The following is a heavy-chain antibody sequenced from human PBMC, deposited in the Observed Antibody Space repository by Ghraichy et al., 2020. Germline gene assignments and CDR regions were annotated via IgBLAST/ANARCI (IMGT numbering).Heavy chain of an antibody. Sequence: GGSLRLSCAASGFTFSSYWMHWVRQAPGKGLVWVSRIKSDGSSTSYADSVKGRFTISRDNAKNTLYLQMNSLRAEDTAVYYCVRVIAVAGTPRAWVPYDYWGQGTLVTVSS. J-gene: IGHJ4*02. V-gene: IGHV3-74*01. D-gene: IGHD6-13*01. CDR3: VRVIAVAGTPRAWVPYDY. CDR1: GFTFSSYW. CDR2: IKSDGSST.